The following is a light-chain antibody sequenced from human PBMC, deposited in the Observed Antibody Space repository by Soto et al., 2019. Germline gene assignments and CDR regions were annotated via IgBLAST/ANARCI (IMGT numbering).Light chain of an antibody. J-gene: IGLJ1*01. CDR1: SSDIGNYNY. CDR3: SSYTTSATLYV. CDR2: DVS. V-gene: IGLV2-14*03. Sequence: QSALTQPASVSGSPGQSIIISCTGTSSDIGNYNYASWYQQHPGKAPKLMIYDVSHRPSGVSNRFSGSKSGNTASLTISGLQSEDEADYYCSSYTTSATLYVFGTGTKVTVL.